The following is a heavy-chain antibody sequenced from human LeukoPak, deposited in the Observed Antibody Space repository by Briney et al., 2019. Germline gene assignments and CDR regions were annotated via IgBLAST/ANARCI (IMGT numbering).Heavy chain of an antibody. CDR1: SDFLSGGGYY. D-gene: IGHD1-1*01. V-gene: IGHV4-31*03. CDR3: AVGVQTYFDY. Sequence: SQTLSLTCTVCSDFLSGGGYYGSWIRQHPEKSLEWIGSIFYNGSTYFNPSLKSRLTISVDTSKKQFSLKLSSVTAADTAVYYCAVGVQTYFDYWGQGTLVNVSP. J-gene: IGHJ4*02. CDR2: IFYNGST.